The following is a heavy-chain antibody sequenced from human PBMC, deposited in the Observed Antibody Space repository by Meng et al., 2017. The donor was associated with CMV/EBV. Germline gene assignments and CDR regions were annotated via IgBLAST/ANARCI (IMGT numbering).Heavy chain of an antibody. J-gene: IGHJ4*02. D-gene: IGHD6-13*01. CDR2: IIPIFGTA. CDR3: ARDAPYSSSWPLFDY. Sequence: QVQLVQSGAEVKKPXXXXXVXCKASGGTFSSYAISWVRQAPGQGLEWMGGIIPIFGTANYAQKFQGRVTITADESTSTAYMELSSLRSEDTAVYYCARDAPYSSSWPLFDYWGQGTLVTVSS. CDR1: GGTFSSYA. V-gene: IGHV1-69*12.